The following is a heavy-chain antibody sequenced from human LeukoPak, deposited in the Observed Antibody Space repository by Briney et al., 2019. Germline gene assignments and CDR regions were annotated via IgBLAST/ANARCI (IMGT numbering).Heavy chain of an antibody. J-gene: IGHJ3*02. Sequence: GGSLRLSCAASGFTFSSDYMTWVRQAPGKGLGGVSFVYSGGSTYYEDSVKGRFTISRDSSKNTLFLQMNSLRVGDTAVYYCARAGYYDSSGFYAPDAFDIWGQGTVVTVSS. CDR2: VYSGGST. CDR1: GFTFSSDY. V-gene: IGHV3-53*01. D-gene: IGHD3-22*01. CDR3: ARAGYYDSSGFYAPDAFDI.